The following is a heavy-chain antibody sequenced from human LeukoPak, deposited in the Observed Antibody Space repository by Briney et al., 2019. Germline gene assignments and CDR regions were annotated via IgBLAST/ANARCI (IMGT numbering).Heavy chain of an antibody. D-gene: IGHD2-2*01. CDR1: GFTFSSYA. CDR3: ATPPYCSSTSCPLYYFDY. J-gene: IGHJ4*02. V-gene: IGHV3-23*01. CDR2: ISGSGGST. Sequence: GGSLRLSCAASGFTFSSYAMSWVRQAPGKGLEWVSDISGSGGSTYYADSVKGRFTISRDNSKNTLYLQMNSLRAEDTAVYYCATPPYCSSTSCPLYYFDYWGQGTLVTVSS.